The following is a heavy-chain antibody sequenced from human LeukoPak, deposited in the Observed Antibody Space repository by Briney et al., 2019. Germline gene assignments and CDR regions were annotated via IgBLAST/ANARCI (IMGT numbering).Heavy chain of an antibody. CDR3: AINTSGYYPGDFDY. D-gene: IGHD3-22*01. V-gene: IGHV4-59*01. Sequence: SSETLSLTCTVSGGSISSYYWSWIRQPPGKGLEWIGYIYYGGSTNYNPSLKSRVTISVDTSKNQFSLKLSSVTAADTAVYYCAINTSGYYPGDFDYWGQGTLVTVSS. CDR1: GGSISSYY. CDR2: IYYGGST. J-gene: IGHJ4*02.